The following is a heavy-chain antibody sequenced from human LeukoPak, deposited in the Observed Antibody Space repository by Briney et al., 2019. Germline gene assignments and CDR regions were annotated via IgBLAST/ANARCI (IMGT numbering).Heavy chain of an antibody. CDR1: GGTFSSYT. V-gene: IGHV1-69*04. CDR3: ARDSSIVVVPAAIGSGYYFDY. Sequence: SVKVSCKASGGTFSSYTISWVRQAPGQGLEWMGRIIPILGIANYAQKFLGRVTITADKSTSTAYMELSSLRSEDTAVYYCARDSSIVVVPAAIGSGYYFDYWGQGTLVTVSS. D-gene: IGHD2-2*01. J-gene: IGHJ4*02. CDR2: IIPILGIA.